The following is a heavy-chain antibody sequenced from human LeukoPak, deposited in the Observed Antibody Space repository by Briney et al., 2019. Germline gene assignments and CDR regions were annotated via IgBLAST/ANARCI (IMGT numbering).Heavy chain of an antibody. Sequence: SETLSLTCTVSGGSISSYYWSWIRQPPGKGLEWIGYIYYSGSTNYNPSLKSRVTISVDTSKNQFSLKLSSVTAADTAVYYCARGGAYSSSIHYYYYMDVWGKGTTVTVSS. V-gene: IGHV4-59*01. CDR2: IYYSGST. CDR3: ARGGAYSSSIHYYYYMDV. J-gene: IGHJ6*03. CDR1: GGSISSYY. D-gene: IGHD6-6*01.